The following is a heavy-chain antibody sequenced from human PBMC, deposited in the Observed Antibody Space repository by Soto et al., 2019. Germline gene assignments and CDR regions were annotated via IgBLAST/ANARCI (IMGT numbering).Heavy chain of an antibody. J-gene: IGHJ4*02. CDR3: ARDYSSYGPFDY. D-gene: IGHD5-18*01. CDR2: VNEDGSAK. V-gene: IGHV3-7*01. Sequence: LRLSCAVSGFSFSGSWMSWFRQAPERGLEWMASVNEDGSAKHYVDSVKGRFTISRDNAKNSLYLQMNSLRAEDTAVYYCARDYSSYGPFDYWGQGTLVTVSS. CDR1: GFSFSGSW.